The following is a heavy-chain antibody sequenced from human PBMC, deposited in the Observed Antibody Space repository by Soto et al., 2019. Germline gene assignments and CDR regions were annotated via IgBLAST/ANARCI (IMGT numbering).Heavy chain of an antibody. D-gene: IGHD6-13*01. CDR1: GFTFSSYA. CDR3: AKFGHLDAKTAAGTYYYYYYYMDV. J-gene: IGHJ6*03. V-gene: IGHV3-23*01. Sequence: GGSLRLSCAASGFTFSSYAMSWVRQAPGKGLEWVSAISGSGGSTYYADSVKGRFTISRDNSKNTLYLQMNSLRAEDTAVYYCAKFGHLDAKTAAGTYYYYYYYMDVWGKGTTVTVSS. CDR2: ISGSGGST.